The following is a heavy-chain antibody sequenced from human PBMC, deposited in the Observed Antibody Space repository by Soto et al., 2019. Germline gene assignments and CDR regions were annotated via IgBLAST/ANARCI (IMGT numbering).Heavy chain of an antibody. V-gene: IGHV3-33*01. CDR2: IWYDGSNK. Sequence: QVQLVESGGGVVQPGRSLRLSCAASGFTFSSYGMHWVRQAPGKGLEWVAVIWYDGSNKYYADSVKGRFTISRDNSKNTLYLEMNSLRAEDTAVYYCASEGSRLGNWFDPWGRGTLVTVSS. CDR3: ASEGSRLGNWFDP. CDR1: GFTFSSYG. D-gene: IGHD6-19*01. J-gene: IGHJ5*02.